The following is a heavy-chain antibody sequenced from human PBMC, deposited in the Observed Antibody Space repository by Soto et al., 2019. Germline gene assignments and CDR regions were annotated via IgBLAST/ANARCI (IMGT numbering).Heavy chain of an antibody. CDR2: INPNSGGT. D-gene: IGHD4-17*01. CDR3: ARDRIRDYDYYYYGMDV. V-gene: IGHV1-2*04. Sequence: ASVKVSCKASGYTFTGYYMHWVRQAPGQGLEWMGWINPNSGGTNYAQKFQGWVTMTRDTSISTAYMELSRLRSDDTAVYYCARDRIRDYDYYYYGMDVWGQGTTVTV. CDR1: GYTFTGYY. J-gene: IGHJ6*02.